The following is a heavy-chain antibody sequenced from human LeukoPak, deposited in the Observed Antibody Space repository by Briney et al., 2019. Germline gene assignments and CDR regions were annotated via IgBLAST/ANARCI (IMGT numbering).Heavy chain of an antibody. D-gene: IGHD2-8*02. CDR2: VDPDGTTT. J-gene: IGHJ6*02. CDR3: TRVQAGRSGLMDV. Sequence: GGFLRLSCAASGFTLSDYWMHWVRQAPGEGLVWVSRVDPDGTTTNYADSVTGRFTTSRDNAKNTLYLQMNSLRAEDTALYYCTRVQAGRSGLMDVWGRGTTVTVSS. V-gene: IGHV3-74*01. CDR1: GFTLSDYW.